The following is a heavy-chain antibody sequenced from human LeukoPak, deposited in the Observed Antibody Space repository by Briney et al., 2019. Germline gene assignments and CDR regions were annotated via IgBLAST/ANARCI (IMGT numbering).Heavy chain of an antibody. V-gene: IGHV3-23*01. CDR3: AKDTGKTHIFGVVIDS. D-gene: IGHD3-3*01. CDR2: ISGSGGST. J-gene: IGHJ5*01. CDR1: GFTFSSYA. Sequence: GGSLRLSCAASGFTFSSYAMSWVRQAPGKGLEWVSAISGSGGSTYYADSVKGRFTISRDNSKNTLYLQMNSLRAEGTAVYYCAKDTGKTHIFGVVIDSGGQGTLVTVSS.